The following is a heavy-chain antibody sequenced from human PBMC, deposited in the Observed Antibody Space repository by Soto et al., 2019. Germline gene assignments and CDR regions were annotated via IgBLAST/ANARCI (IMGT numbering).Heavy chain of an antibody. D-gene: IGHD6-6*01. V-gene: IGHV3-30*18. CDR2: ISYDGSSK. J-gene: IGHJ6*02. CDR1: GFTFSSYG. Sequence: PGGSLRLSCAASGFTFSSYGLHCVRQAPGKGLEWVADISYDGSSKYYADSVKGRFTISRDISKNTLYLQMNSLRAEDTAVYYCAKGRWGSSSNYYYGMDVWGQGTTVTVSS. CDR3: AKGRWGSSSNYYYGMDV.